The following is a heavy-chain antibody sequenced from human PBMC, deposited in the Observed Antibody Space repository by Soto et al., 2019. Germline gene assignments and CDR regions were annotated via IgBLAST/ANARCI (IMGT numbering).Heavy chain of an antibody. J-gene: IGHJ6*03. CDR1: GGSVSSGSFY. Sequence: SETLSLTCSVSGGSVSSGSFYWGWIRQPPGKELEWIGNVYYNGDTSYNPSLKSRVTISVDTSENQFTLRPNYVTAADTVVYYCARTVLGPDLLADSFVDYYYYMDVWGQGTTVTVSS. CDR2: VYYNGDT. D-gene: IGHD3-9*01. CDR3: ARTVLGPDLLADSFVDYYYYMDV. V-gene: IGHV4-39*01.